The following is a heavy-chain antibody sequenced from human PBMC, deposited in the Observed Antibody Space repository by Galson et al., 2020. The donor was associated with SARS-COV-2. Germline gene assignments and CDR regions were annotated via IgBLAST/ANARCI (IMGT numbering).Heavy chain of an antibody. CDR1: GGSFSFTTSNYD. CDR3: ASRCHYTSSPPY. CDR2: IYYVGNT. V-gene: IGHV4-39*05. J-gene: IGHJ4*02. Sequence: SQTPSLTCTVPGGSFSFTTSNYDSVWVREPPGKGPQWVGSIYYVGNTYYNPSLKSRVTVSADTSKNQCSLKVNSVTAADTAVYYCASRCHYTSSPPYWGQGILVTVSS. D-gene: IGHD6-6*01.